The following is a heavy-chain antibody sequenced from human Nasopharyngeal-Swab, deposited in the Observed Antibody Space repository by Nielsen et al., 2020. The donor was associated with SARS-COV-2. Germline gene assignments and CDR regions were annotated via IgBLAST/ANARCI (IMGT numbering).Heavy chain of an antibody. Sequence: SETLSLTCTVSGGSISSSSYYWGWIRQPPGKGLEWIGSIYYSGSTYYNPSLKSRVTISVDTSKNQFSLKLSSVTAADTAVYYCARDGTNGGDNWFDPWGQGTLVTVSS. CDR3: ARDGTNGGDNWFDP. J-gene: IGHJ5*02. V-gene: IGHV4-39*07. CDR2: IYYSGST. D-gene: IGHD2-8*01. CDR1: GGSISSSSYY.